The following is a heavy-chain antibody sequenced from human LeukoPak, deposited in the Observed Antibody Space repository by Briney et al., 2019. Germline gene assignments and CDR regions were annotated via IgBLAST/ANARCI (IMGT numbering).Heavy chain of an antibody. CDR1: GFTFRNHW. Sequence: GGSLTLSCAASGFTFRNHWMHWVRHTPGKGLVWVSRISSDGSSTTYADSVKGRFTISRDNAKNTLYLQMNNLRAEDTAMYYCARDQRVTGRPDIDYWGQGTLVIVSS. CDR3: ARDQRVTGRPDIDY. J-gene: IGHJ4*02. CDR2: ISSDGSST. D-gene: IGHD6-6*01. V-gene: IGHV3-74*03.